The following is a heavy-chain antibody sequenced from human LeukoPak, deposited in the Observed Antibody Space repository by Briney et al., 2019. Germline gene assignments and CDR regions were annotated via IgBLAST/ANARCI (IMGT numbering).Heavy chain of an antibody. CDR2: INHSGST. Sequence: PSETLSLTCAVYGGSFSGYYWSWIRQPPGKGLEWIGEINHSGSTNYNPSLKSRVTISVDTSKNQFSLELSSVTAADTAVYYCARGRRIAAADSYYFDYWGQGTLVTVSS. CDR3: ARGRRIAAADSYYFDY. V-gene: IGHV4-34*01. J-gene: IGHJ4*02. D-gene: IGHD6-13*01. CDR1: GGSFSGYY.